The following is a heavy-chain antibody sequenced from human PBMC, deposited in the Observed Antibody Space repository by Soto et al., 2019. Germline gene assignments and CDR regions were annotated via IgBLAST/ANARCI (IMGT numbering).Heavy chain of an antibody. V-gene: IGHV1-69*01. CDR3: ARGRDQPPVGLYIDS. Sequence: QVQLVQSGAEVKKPGSSVKVSCKASGDAFTNYIFDWVRQAPGQRLEWMGGIIPMFGTPKYAQTFQDRVTISADVSTGTAYLELTSLRFDDTAVHYCARGRDQPPVGLYIDSWGEGTRVTVSS. CDR1: GDAFTNYI. J-gene: IGHJ4*02. D-gene: IGHD1-26*01. CDR2: IIPMFGTP.